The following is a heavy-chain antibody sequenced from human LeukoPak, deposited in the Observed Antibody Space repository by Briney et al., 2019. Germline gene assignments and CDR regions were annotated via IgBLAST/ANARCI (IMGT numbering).Heavy chain of an antibody. Sequence: ASVKVSCKASGYTFTRYYIHLVRQAPGQRLEWMAIINPSDGSTTKSQKFQGRVTMTRDTSTSTVYMELSGLRSADTAVYYCARESHSGWDDFVYWGQGTLGTVSS. CDR2: INPSDGST. J-gene: IGHJ4*02. V-gene: IGHV1-46*01. D-gene: IGHD6-19*01. CDR3: ARESHSGWDDFVY. CDR1: GYTFTRYY.